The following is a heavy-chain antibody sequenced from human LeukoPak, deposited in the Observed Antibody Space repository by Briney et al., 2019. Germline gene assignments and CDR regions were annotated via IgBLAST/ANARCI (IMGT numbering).Heavy chain of an antibody. J-gene: IGHJ4*02. D-gene: IGHD6-6*01. Sequence: GASVKVSCKVSGYTLTELSMHWVRQAPGKGLEWMGGFDPEDGETIYAQKFQGRVTMTEDTSTDTAYMELSSLRSEDTAVYYCATVVEYSSSPGGYYFDYWGQGTLVTVSS. V-gene: IGHV1-24*01. CDR3: ATVVEYSSSPGGYYFDY. CDR1: GYTLTELS. CDR2: FDPEDGET.